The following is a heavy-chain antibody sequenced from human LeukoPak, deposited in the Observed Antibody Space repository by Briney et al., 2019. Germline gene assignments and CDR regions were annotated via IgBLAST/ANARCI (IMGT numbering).Heavy chain of an antibody. V-gene: IGHV4-61*02. CDR2: VYTSGRT. D-gene: IGHD3-10*01. CDR1: GGSISSGSYY. Sequence: SESLSLTCTVSGGSISSGSYYLGWIRPPARKGLEWLRRVYTSGRTNYNPSLKSRVTISVDTSKNQFSLKLSSVTAADTAVYYCASGSMVRGVSNWYFDLWGRGTLVTVSS. CDR3: ASGSMVRGVSNWYFDL. J-gene: IGHJ2*01.